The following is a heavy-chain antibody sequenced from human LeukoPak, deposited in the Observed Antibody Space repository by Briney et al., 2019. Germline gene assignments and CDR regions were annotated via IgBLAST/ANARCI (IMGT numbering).Heavy chain of an antibody. CDR3: ARVRPPIVVVPAAIDY. D-gene: IGHD2-2*01. V-gene: IGHV4-38-2*02. Sequence: PSETLSLTCTVSGYSISSGYYWGWIRQPPGKGLEWIGGIYHSGSTYYNPSLKSRVTISVDTSKNQFSLKLSSVTAADTAVYYCARVRPPIVVVPAAIDYWGQGTLVTVSS. J-gene: IGHJ4*02. CDR1: GYSISSGYY. CDR2: IYHSGST.